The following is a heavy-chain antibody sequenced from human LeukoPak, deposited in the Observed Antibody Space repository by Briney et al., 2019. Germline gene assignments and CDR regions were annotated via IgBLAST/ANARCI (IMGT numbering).Heavy chain of an antibody. Sequence: ASVKVSCKASGYTFTGYYMHWVRQAPGQGLEWMGWINPNSGGTNYGQKFQGRVTMTRDTSISTAYMELSRLRSDDTAVYYCARAAVVVPAANYYYYYMDVWGKGTTVTVSS. J-gene: IGHJ6*03. D-gene: IGHD2-2*01. CDR2: INPNSGGT. CDR3: ARAAVVVPAANYYYYYMDV. CDR1: GYTFTGYY. V-gene: IGHV1-2*02.